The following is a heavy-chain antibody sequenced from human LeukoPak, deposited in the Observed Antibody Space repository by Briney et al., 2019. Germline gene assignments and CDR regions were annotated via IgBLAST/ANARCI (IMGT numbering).Heavy chain of an antibody. Sequence: SETLSLTCTVSGGSISSSSYYWGWIRQPPGKGLEWIGSIYYSGSTYYNPSLKSRVTISVDTSKNQFSLKLNSVTPEDAAVYFCARETINYFDYWGQGTLVTVSS. J-gene: IGHJ4*02. D-gene: IGHD4/OR15-4a*01. CDR1: GGSISSSSYY. CDR3: ARETINYFDY. CDR2: IYYSGST. V-gene: IGHV4-39*02.